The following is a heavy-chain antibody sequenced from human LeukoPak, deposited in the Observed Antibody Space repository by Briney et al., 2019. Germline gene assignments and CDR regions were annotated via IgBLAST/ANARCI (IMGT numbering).Heavy chain of an antibody. CDR2: INRDGGST. V-gene: IGHV3-74*01. J-gene: IGHJ6*02. CDR3: ARDHTYGMDV. Sequence: GGPLRLSCAASGFTFSSFGMHWVRQAPGKGLVWVSRINRDGGSTTYADSVKGRFTMPRDNAKNTLYLQMNSLRAEDTAVYYCARDHTYGMDVWGQGTTVTVSS. CDR1: GFTFSSFG.